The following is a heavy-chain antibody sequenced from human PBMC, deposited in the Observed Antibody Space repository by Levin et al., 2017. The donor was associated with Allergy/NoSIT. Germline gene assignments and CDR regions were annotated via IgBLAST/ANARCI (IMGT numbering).Heavy chain of an antibody. V-gene: IGHV3-30*18. CDR2: ISYDGSIT. CDR1: GFTFRNYG. CDR3: AKAVNWLQWDAFDI. J-gene: IGHJ3*02. D-gene: IGHD5-24*01. Sequence: GGSLRLSCAASGFTFRNYGMHWVRQAPGKGLEWVAVISYDGSITSYADSVKGRFTISRDNSKNTLSLQVNSLRSEDTAVYHCAKAVNWLQWDAFDIWGLGTMVTVSS.